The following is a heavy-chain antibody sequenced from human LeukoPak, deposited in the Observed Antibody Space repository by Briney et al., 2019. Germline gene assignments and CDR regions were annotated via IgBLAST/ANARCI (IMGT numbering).Heavy chain of an antibody. CDR2: ISPSGGST. Sequence: ASVKVSCKAFGYTFTSNYMHWVRQAPGQGPEWMGVISPSGGSTTYAQKFQGRVTLTRDMSTSTDYLELSSLRSEDTAVYYCARGSYDSSGYAIVAFDIWGQGTMVTVSS. CDR1: GYTFTSNY. D-gene: IGHD3-22*01. V-gene: IGHV1-46*01. CDR3: ARGSYDSSGYAIVAFDI. J-gene: IGHJ3*02.